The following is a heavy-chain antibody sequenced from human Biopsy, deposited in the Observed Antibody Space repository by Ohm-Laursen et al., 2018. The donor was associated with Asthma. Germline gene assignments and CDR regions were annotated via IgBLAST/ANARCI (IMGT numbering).Heavy chain of an antibody. CDR2: ISSHSAYI. Sequence: SLRLSCTVSGFSYNTYKMNWVRQAPGKGLEWVSSISSHSAYIYYADSVKGRFTISRDNAKNSVYLLMNSLRVEDTAVYYRAREVLSSWSFDYWGQGTLVTVSS. V-gene: IGHV3-21*01. D-gene: IGHD6-13*01. CDR3: AREVLSSWSFDY. J-gene: IGHJ4*02. CDR1: GFSYNTYK.